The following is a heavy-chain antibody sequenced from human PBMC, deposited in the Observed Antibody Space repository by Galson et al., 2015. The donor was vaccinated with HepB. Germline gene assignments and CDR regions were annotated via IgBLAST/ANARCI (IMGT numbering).Heavy chain of an antibody. Sequence: SLRLSCAASRFTFSDYSMSWIRQAPGKGLEWVAVISYDGSNKYYADSVKGRFTISRDNSKNTLYLQMNSLRAEDTAVYYCAREYLEYSSSSTLGYYFDYWGQGTLVTVSS. D-gene: IGHD6-6*01. CDR2: ISYDGSNK. CDR1: RFTFSDYS. CDR3: AREYLEYSSSSTLGYYFDY. V-gene: IGHV3-30-3*01. J-gene: IGHJ4*02.